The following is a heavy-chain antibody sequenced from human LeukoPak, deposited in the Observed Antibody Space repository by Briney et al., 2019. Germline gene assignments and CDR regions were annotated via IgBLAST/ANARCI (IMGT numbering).Heavy chain of an antibody. CDR2: ISFDGSNK. CDR1: GFTFSSYG. V-gene: IGHV3-30*18. D-gene: IGHD3-9*01. CDR3: AKDHHSYYDILTGLTRSYYYYGMDV. J-gene: IGHJ6*02. Sequence: GGSLRLSCAASGFTFSSYGMHWVRQAPGKGLEWVAVISFDGSNKYNADSVKGRFTVSRDNSKNTLYLQMNSLRAEDTAVYYCAKDHHSYYDILTGLTRSYYYYGMDVWGQGTTVTVSS.